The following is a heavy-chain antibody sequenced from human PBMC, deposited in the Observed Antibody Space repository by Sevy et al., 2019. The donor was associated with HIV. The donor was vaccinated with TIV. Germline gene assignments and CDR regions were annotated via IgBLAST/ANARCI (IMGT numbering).Heavy chain of an antibody. CDR3: ALTLVGVVGNNWFDP. J-gene: IGHJ5*02. Sequence: ASVKVSCKASGYTFTGYYMHWVRQAPGQGLEWMGWINPNSGGTNYAQKFQGWVTMTRDTSISTAYMELSRLRSDDTAVYYCALTLVGVVGNNWFDPWGQGTLVTVSS. CDR2: INPNSGGT. D-gene: IGHD3-3*01. V-gene: IGHV1-2*04. CDR1: GYTFTGYY.